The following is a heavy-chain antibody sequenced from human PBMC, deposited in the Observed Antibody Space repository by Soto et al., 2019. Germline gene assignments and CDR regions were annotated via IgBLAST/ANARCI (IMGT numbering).Heavy chain of an antibody. D-gene: IGHD5-18*01. CDR1: GTSVSNYY. V-gene: IGHV4-4*07. CDR2: IYTSGSA. Sequence: SETLSLTCSVSGTSVSNYYWSWIRQPAGKGLEHIGRIYTSGSASYNPSLKSRVTMSMDTSQTQIYLNLTSVTAADTAVYYCARGGIQLSYAFDYWGQGIQVTVSS. CDR3: ARGGIQLSYAFDY. J-gene: IGHJ4*02.